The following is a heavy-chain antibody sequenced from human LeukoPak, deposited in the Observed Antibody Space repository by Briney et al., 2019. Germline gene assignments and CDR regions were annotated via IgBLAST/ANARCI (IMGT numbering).Heavy chain of an antibody. Sequence: SVKVSCKASGYNFNNYGINWVRQAPGQGLEWVGWISAYNGDTDYAQKLQGRVTMTTDTSTSTAYMILTSLRSEDTALYYCARVKGEAAHFDYWGQGTLVTVSS. CDR3: ARVKGEAAHFDY. CDR1: GYNFNNYG. D-gene: IGHD3-10*01. CDR2: ISAYNGDT. V-gene: IGHV1-18*01. J-gene: IGHJ4*02.